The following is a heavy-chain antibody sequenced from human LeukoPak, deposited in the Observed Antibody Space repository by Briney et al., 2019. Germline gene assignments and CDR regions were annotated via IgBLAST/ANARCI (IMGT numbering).Heavy chain of an antibody. CDR3: ARDGTPRGDQLVYYYYYMDV. D-gene: IGHD6-6*01. V-gene: IGHV1-2*02. CDR2: INPNSGGT. Sequence: ASVKVSCKASGYTFTGYYMHWVRQAPGQGLEWMGWINPNSGGTNYAQKFQGRVTMTRDTSISTAYMELSRLRSDDTAVYYCARDGTPRGDQLVYYYYYMDVWGKGTTVTVSS. CDR1: GYTFTGYY. J-gene: IGHJ6*03.